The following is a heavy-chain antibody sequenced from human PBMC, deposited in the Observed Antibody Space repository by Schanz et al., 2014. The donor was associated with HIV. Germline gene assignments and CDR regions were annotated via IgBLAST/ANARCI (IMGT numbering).Heavy chain of an antibody. CDR3: AKGSSLWSFYYDMDV. J-gene: IGHJ6*02. Sequence: QVQLVESGGGVVQPGRSLRLSCAASGFTFSTYAMSWVRQAPGKGLEWVAAMWYDESHKGYADSVKGRFTISRDNSKNTLYLQRNSLRAEDTAVYYCAKGSSLWSFYYDMDVWGQGTTVTVSS. CDR1: GFTFSTYA. V-gene: IGHV3-33*06. CDR2: MWYDESHK. D-gene: IGHD3-10*01.